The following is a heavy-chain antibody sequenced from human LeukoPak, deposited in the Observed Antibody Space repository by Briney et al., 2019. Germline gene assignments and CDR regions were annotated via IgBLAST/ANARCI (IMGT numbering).Heavy chain of an antibody. J-gene: IGHJ6*02. CDR3: ARDTYSSGWYKRYYYGMDV. CDR1: GFTFSSYS. Sequence: GGSLRLSCAASGFTFSSYSMNWVRQAPGKGLEWVSSISRSSSYIYYADSVKGRFTISRDNAKNSLYLQMNSLRAEDTAVYYCARDTYSSGWYKRYYYGMDVWGQGTTVTVSS. V-gene: IGHV3-21*01. CDR2: ISRSSSYI. D-gene: IGHD6-19*01.